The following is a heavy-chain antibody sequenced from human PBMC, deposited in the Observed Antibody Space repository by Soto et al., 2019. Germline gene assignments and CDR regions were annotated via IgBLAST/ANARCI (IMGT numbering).Heavy chain of an antibody. CDR2: ISSSSSMM. CDR3: XXXXXAXRAXXXDV. J-gene: IGHJ6*02. V-gene: IGHV3-48*02. D-gene: IGHD3-10*01. Sequence: EVQLVESGGGLVQPGGSLRLSCEASGFTFSSYSMNWVRQAPGKGLEWVSYISSSSSMMYYTDSVRGRFTISRDNAKNSLYLQMNSLRDEDTXXXXXXXXXXAXRAXXXDVWGQGTTVTVSS. CDR1: GFTFSSYS.